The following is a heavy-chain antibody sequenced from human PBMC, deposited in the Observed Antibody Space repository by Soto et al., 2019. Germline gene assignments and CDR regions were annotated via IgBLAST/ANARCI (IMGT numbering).Heavy chain of an antibody. D-gene: IGHD2-21*02. CDR2: ISTYNGDT. Sequence: QVQLVQSGAEVKKPGASVKVSCKASGYTFTNYDINWVQQAPGQGLEWMGWISTYNGDTNYTQRLQGRVTLTTDTSTTTAYMELRSLRSDDTAVYYCARDVTSDFWGQGTPVTVSS. CDR3: ARDVTSDF. CDR1: GYTFTNYD. J-gene: IGHJ4*02. V-gene: IGHV1-18*01.